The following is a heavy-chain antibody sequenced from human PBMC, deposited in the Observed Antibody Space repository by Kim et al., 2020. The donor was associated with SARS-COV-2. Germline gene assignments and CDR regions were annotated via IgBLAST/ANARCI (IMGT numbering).Heavy chain of an antibody. V-gene: IGHV3-11*05. CDR3: ARDVGYSGSGADFDY. D-gene: IGHD5-12*01. Sequence: ADSVKGRFTISRDNAKNSLFLQMNSLRPGDTAVYFCARDVGYSGSGADFDYWGQGTLVTVSS. J-gene: IGHJ4*02.